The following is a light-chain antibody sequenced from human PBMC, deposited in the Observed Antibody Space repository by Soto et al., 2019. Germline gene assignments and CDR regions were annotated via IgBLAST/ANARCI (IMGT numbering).Light chain of an antibody. CDR2: EVN. CDR3: SAYTSTGTHV. V-gene: IGLV2-14*01. Sequence: QSALTQPASVSGSPGQSITISCTGSSSDIEDYKYVSWYQQHPGKAPKLILYEVNLRPSGVSHRFSGSKSANSASLTISGLQAEDEADYHCSAYTSTGTHVFGPGTKVTVL. CDR1: SSDIEDYKY. J-gene: IGLJ1*01.